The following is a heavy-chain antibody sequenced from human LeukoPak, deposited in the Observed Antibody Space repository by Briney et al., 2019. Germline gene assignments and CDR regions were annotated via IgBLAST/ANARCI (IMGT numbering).Heavy chain of an antibody. Sequence: GGSLRLSCAASGFSVSNNYMAWVRQAPGTGLEWISYISGGAGTMYYASSVKGRFTISRDNAKNSLYLQLNSLRAEDTAVYYCARDVIMDVWGKGTTVTVSS. D-gene: IGHD2-21*01. CDR2: ISGGAGTM. V-gene: IGHV3-11*04. J-gene: IGHJ6*03. CDR3: ARDVIMDV. CDR1: GFSVSNNY.